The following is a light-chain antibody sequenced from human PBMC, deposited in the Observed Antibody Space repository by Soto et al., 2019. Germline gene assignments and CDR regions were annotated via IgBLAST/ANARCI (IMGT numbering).Light chain of an antibody. Sequence: DIQMTQSPSSLSASVGDRVTITCRASQSISSYLNWYQQKPGKAPKLLIYAASSLQSGVPSRFSGSGSGTDFXLXIXXXXXXDXATYYCQQSYSTPYTFGQGTKLE. J-gene: IGKJ2*01. V-gene: IGKV1-39*01. CDR2: AAS. CDR1: QSISSY. CDR3: QQSYSTPYT.